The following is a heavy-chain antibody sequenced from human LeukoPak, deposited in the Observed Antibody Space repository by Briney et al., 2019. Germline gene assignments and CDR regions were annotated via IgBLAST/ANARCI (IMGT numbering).Heavy chain of an antibody. CDR2: ISYDGSNK. CDR1: GFTFSNYG. V-gene: IGHV3-30*18. CDR3: AKDLSSSCSFDY. Sequence: PRRSLRLSCAASGFTFSNYGMHWVRQAPGKGLEWVAVISYDGSNKYYADSVKGRFTVSRDNSKNTLYLQMNSLRAEDTAVYYCAKDLSSSCSFDYWGQGTLVTVSS. J-gene: IGHJ4*02. D-gene: IGHD6-13*01.